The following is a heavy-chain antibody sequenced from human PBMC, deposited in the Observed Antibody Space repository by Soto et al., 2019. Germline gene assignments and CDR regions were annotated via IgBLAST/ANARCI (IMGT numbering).Heavy chain of an antibody. Sequence: EVQLLESGGGLVQPGGSLRLSCAASGFTFSSYAMSWVRQAPGKGLEWVSAISGSGSSTYYADSVKGRFTISRDNSKNTQYLQMNSLRAEDTAVYYCAKVGGNYDYVWGSYRPPANFAYWGQGTLVTVSS. D-gene: IGHD3-16*02. CDR3: AKVGGNYDYVWGSYRPPANFAY. CDR2: ISGSGSST. V-gene: IGHV3-23*01. CDR1: GFTFSSYA. J-gene: IGHJ4*02.